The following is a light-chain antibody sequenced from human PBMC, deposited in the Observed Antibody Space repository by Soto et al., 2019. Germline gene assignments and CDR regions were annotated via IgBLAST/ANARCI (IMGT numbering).Light chain of an antibody. Sequence: QSARTQPASVSGSPGQSITISCTGTSSDVGSYNLVSWYQQHPGKAPKLMIYEVSKRPSGVSNRFSGSKSGNTASLTISGLQAEDEADYYCCSFAGSRTPLYVFGTGTKVTVL. CDR3: CSFAGSRTPLYV. CDR1: SSDVGSYNL. V-gene: IGLV2-23*02. CDR2: EVS. J-gene: IGLJ1*01.